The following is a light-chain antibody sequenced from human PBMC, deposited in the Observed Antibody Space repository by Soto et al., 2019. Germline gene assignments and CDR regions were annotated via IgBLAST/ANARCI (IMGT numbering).Light chain of an antibody. CDR2: GAS. CDR3: QQYGSSPLT. V-gene: IGKV3-20*01. J-gene: IGKJ4*01. Sequence: EIVLTQSPGTLSLSPGERATLSCRASQSISSSYLAWYQQKPGQAPRAVIYGASSRATAIPDGFSGSGSGTDFTLTISRLEPEDFAMYYCQQYGSSPLTFGGGTKVEIK. CDR1: QSISSSY.